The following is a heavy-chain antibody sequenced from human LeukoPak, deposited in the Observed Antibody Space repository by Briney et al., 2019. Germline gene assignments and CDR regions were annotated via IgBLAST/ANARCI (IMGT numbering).Heavy chain of an antibody. J-gene: IGHJ4*02. Sequence: GGSLRLSCAVSGLTFSNFAMAWVRQAPGKGLDWVAGISSGAENTYYGDSAKGRFTISRDNSKNTVDLEMNSLRAEDTAVYFCATYDVMNGCLDYWGQGAQVTVSS. V-gene: IGHV3-23*01. D-gene: IGHD3/OR15-3a*01. CDR2: ISSGAENT. CDR3: ATYDVMNGCLDY. CDR1: GLTFSNFA.